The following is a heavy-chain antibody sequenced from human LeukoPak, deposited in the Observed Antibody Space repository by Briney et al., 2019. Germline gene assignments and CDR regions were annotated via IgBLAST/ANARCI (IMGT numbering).Heavy chain of an antibody. D-gene: IGHD4-17*01. CDR3: GMTTVTKVDY. Sequence: QPGWSLRFSCAASGFTFSSYAMSWVRHPPGKGLEWVWAISGSGGTTYSPDSMNGRFTISRHNSKNTPYLQMNSLRAADTADDYFGMTTVTKVDYWGQGTLATVPS. J-gene: IGHJ4*02. CDR2: ISGSGGTT. CDR1: GFTFSSYA. V-gene: IGHV3-23*01.